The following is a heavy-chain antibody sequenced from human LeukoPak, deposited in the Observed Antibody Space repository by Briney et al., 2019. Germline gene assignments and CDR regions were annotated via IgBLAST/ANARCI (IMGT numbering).Heavy chain of an antibody. V-gene: IGHV3-7*01. Sequence: GGSLRLSCAASGFTFSDYYMSWIRQAPGKGLEWVANIKQDGSEKYYVDSVKGRFTISRDNAKNSLYLQMNSLRAEDTAVYYCAREATVTTWGWFDPWGQGTLVTVSS. CDR3: AREATVTTWGWFDP. D-gene: IGHD4-11*01. J-gene: IGHJ5*02. CDR1: GFTFSDYY. CDR2: IKQDGSEK.